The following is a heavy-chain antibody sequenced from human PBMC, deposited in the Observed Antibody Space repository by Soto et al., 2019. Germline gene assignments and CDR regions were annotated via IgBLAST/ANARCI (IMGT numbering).Heavy chain of an antibody. Sequence: GGSLRLSCAASGFTFSTYAMFWVRQAPGKGLDWVAVISHDGSNTYYAGSVKGRFTISRDNSKNTLYLQMNSLRAEDTAVYYCARGPAMASYAFDIWGQGTMVTVSS. J-gene: IGHJ3*02. D-gene: IGHD5-18*01. CDR3: ARGPAMASYAFDI. CDR1: GFTFSTYA. V-gene: IGHV3-30*04. CDR2: ISHDGSNT.